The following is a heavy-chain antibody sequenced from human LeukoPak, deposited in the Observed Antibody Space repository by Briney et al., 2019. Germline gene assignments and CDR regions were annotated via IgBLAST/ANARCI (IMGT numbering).Heavy chain of an antibody. CDR2: ISSSSSYI. Sequence: GGSLRLSCAASGFTFSSYSMNWVRQAPGKELEWVSSISSSSSYIYYADSVKGRFTISRDNAKNSLYLQMNSLRVEDTAVYYCAKGRGFRVWDPWDNWGQGALITVSS. CDR3: AKGRGFRVWDPWDN. V-gene: IGHV3-21*04. CDR1: GFTFSSYS. J-gene: IGHJ4*02. D-gene: IGHD3-16*01.